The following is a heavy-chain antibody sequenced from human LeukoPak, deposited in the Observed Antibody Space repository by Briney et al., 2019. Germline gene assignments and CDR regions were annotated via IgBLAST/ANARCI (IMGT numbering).Heavy chain of an antibody. J-gene: IGHJ4*02. CDR1: RLTFSSYN. CDR2: ISSSSSTI. D-gene: IGHD1-1*01. CDR3: ARDGDWNDGRVY. V-gene: IGHV3-48*02. Sequence: GGSLRLSCAASRLTFSSYNMNWVRQAPGKGLEWVSYISSSSSTIYYADSVKGRFTISRDNAKNSLYLQMNSLRDEDTAVYYCARDGDWNDGRVYWGQGTLVTVSS.